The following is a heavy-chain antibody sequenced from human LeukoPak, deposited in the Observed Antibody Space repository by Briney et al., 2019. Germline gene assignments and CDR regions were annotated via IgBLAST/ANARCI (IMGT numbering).Heavy chain of an antibody. CDR2: IAPDGSTQ. D-gene: IGHD1-26*01. J-gene: IGHJ4*02. V-gene: IGHV3-7*01. Sequence: GGSLRLSCAASGFTFSLYSMTWVRQAPGKGLEWVANIAPDGSTQNYVDSLEGRFTISRDNPKNSLYLQMHSLRAEDAAVYYCARVIGGAIDHWGQGTLVTVSS. CDR1: GFTFSLYS. CDR3: ARVIGGAIDH.